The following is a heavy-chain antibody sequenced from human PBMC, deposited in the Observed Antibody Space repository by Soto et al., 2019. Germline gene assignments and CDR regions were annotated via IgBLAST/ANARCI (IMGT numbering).Heavy chain of an antibody. Sequence: PSETLSLTCTVSGTSISSGGTFWGWILHSPGKGLEWMGNMYYDVSTNYNPSLKSRVSMSVDTSKNEISLTLTALTAADTAVYYCARRRYSYGHYYLERWGDRSLFISSS. J-gene: IGHJ1*01. CDR1: GTSISSGGTF. CDR2: MYYDVST. CDR3: ARRRYSYGHYYLER. V-gene: IGHV4-39*01. D-gene: IGHD5-18*01.